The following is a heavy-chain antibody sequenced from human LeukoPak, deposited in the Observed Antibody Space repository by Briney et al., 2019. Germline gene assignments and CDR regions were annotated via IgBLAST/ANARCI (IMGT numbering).Heavy chain of an antibody. CDR2: INPNSGGT. V-gene: IGHV1-2*06. J-gene: IGHJ6*03. CDR1: GYTFTGYY. Sequence: ASVKVSCKASGYTFTGYYMHWVRQAPGQGLEWMGRINPNSGGTNYAQKFQGRVTMTRDTSISTAYMELSRLRPDDTAVYYCARGQWGSSNYYYYYMDVWGKGTTVTVSS. CDR3: ARGQWGSSNYYYYYMDV. D-gene: IGHD6-6*01.